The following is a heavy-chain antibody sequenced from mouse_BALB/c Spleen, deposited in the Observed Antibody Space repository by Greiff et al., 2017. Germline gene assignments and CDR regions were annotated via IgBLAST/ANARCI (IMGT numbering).Heavy chain of an antibody. D-gene: IGHD2-10*02. J-gene: IGHJ4*01. CDR2: INSNGGST. CDR3: AKYGYCYAMDY. Sequence: EVQLVESGGGLVQPGGSLKLSCAASGFTFSSYGMSWVRQTPDKRLELVATINSNGGSTYYPDSVKGRFTISRDNAKNTLYLQMSSLKSEDTAMYYCAKYGYCYAMDYWGQGTSVTVAS. V-gene: IGHV5-6-3*01. CDR1: GFTFSSYG.